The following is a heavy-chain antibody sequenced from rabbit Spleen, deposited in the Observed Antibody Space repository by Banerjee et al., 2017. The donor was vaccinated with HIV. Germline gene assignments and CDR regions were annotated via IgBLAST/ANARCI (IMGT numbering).Heavy chain of an antibody. J-gene: IGHJ4*01. V-gene: IGHV1S45*01. CDR1: GFSFSSNW. D-gene: IGHD1-1*01. Sequence: LEESGGGLVKPGGTLTLTCTVSGFSFSSNWICWVRQAPGKGLEWIACINIVTGKSVYANWAKGRFTMSRTSSTTVTLQMTSLTAADTATYFCARDLVAVIGWNFNLWGQGTLVTVS. CDR3: ARDLVAVIGWNFNL. CDR2: INIVTGKS.